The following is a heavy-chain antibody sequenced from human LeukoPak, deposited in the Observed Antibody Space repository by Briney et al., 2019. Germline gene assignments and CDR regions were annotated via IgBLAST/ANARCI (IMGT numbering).Heavy chain of an antibody. CDR1: GFTFSNFA. V-gene: IGHV3-23*01. Sequence: GGSLRLSCAASGFTFSNFAMMWVRQAPGTGLQWVSTITGYGATFYADSVRGRFTIFRDTSMNTLFLQMNSLGTEDTAVYYCAKGAAAGKVDWFDPWGQGTLVTVSS. CDR3: AKGAAAGKVDWFDP. CDR2: ITGYGAT. J-gene: IGHJ5*02. D-gene: IGHD6-13*01.